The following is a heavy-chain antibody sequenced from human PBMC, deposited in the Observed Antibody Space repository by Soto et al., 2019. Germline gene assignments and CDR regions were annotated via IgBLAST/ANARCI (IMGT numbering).Heavy chain of an antibody. J-gene: IGHJ6*02. V-gene: IGHV3-23*01. CDR1: GFTFNSYA. D-gene: IGHD2-21*01. CDR2: ISGSGGST. CDR3: AKVRFGGGDCYSYGMDV. Sequence: GGSLRLSCAASGFTFNSYAMSWVRQAPGKGLEWVSAISGSGGSTYYADSVTGRFTISRDNSKNTLSLQMNSLRTEDTAVYYCAKVRFGGGDCYSYGMDVWGQGATVTVSS.